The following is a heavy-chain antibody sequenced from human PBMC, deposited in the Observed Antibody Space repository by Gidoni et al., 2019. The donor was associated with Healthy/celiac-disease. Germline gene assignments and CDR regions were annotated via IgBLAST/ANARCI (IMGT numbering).Heavy chain of an antibody. J-gene: IGHJ3*02. Sequence: EVQLVESGGGLVKPGGSLRLYCAASGFTSSSYSMNWVRQAPGKGLEWVSSISSSSSYIYYADSVKGRFTISRDNAKNSLYLQMNSLRAEDTAVYYCARDLTGDAFDIWGQGTMVTVSS. CDR3: ARDLTGDAFDI. CDR2: ISSSSSYI. CDR1: GFTSSSYS. D-gene: IGHD7-27*01. V-gene: IGHV3-21*01.